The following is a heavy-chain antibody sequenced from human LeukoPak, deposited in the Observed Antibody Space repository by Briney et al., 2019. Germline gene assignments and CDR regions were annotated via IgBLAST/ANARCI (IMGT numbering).Heavy chain of an antibody. J-gene: IGHJ4*02. V-gene: IGHV1-69*13. CDR3: ARESAIFGVVISGFGY. D-gene: IGHD3-3*01. Sequence: SVKVSCTASGGTFSSYAISWVRQAPGQGLEWMGGIIPIFGTANYAQKFQGRVTITADESTSTAYMELSSLRSEDTAVYYCARESAIFGVVISGFGYWGQGTLVTVSS. CDR2: IIPIFGTA. CDR1: GGTFSSYA.